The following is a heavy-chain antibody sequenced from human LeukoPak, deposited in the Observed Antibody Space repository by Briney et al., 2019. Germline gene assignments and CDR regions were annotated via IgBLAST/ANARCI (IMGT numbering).Heavy chain of an antibody. D-gene: IGHD6-6*01. V-gene: IGHV1-69*05. Sequence: ASVKVSCKASGGTFSSYAISWERQAPGQGLEWMGGIIPIFGTANYAQKFQGRVTITTDESTSTAYMELSSLRSEDTAVYYCARAQYSSSFYYYYYMDVWGKGTTVTVSS. CDR1: GGTFSSYA. J-gene: IGHJ6*03. CDR3: ARAQYSSSFYYYYYMDV. CDR2: IIPIFGTA.